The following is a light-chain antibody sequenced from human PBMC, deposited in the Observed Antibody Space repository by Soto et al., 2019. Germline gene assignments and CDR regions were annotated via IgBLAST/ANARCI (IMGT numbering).Light chain of an antibody. CDR1: QSVSSY. CDR3: HQYGISLSP. CDR2: GAS. Sequence: TLSXXAGEXATLXXRASQSVSSYLAWYQQKPGQAPRLLIYGASTRPTGIPDRFSDSGSGTDFTLTLSRLEPKDFAVYYCHQYGISLSPFGQ. V-gene: IGKV3-20*01. J-gene: IGKJ5*01.